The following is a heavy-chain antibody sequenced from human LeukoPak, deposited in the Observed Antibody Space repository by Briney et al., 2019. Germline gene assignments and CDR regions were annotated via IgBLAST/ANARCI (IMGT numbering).Heavy chain of an antibody. D-gene: IGHD3-3*01. CDR2: ISSSGSTI. J-gene: IGHJ3*02. Sequence: GGSLRLSCAASGFTFSDYYMSWIRQAPGKGLEWVSYISSSGSTIYYADSVKGRFTISRDNAKNSLYLQMNSLRAEDTAVYYCASSGIFFRDAFDIWGHGTMVTVSS. V-gene: IGHV3-11*01. CDR1: GFTFSDYY. CDR3: ASSGIFFRDAFDI.